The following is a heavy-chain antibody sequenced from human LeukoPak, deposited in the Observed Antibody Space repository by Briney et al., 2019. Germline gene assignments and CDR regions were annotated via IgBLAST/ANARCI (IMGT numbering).Heavy chain of an antibody. Sequence: GGSLRLSCAASGFIFSSYSMSWVRQAPGKGLEWVSVITGSGGNTYYADSVKGRFTITRDNAENSLYLQMNSLKVEDTAIYYCATYDSWSGYNIAYWGQGTLVTVSS. CDR2: ITGSGGNT. CDR1: GFIFSSYS. D-gene: IGHD3-3*01. V-gene: IGHV3-23*01. CDR3: ATYDSWSGYNIAY. J-gene: IGHJ4*02.